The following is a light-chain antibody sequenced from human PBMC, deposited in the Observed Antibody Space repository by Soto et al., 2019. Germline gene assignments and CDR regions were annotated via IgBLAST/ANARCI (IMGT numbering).Light chain of an antibody. V-gene: IGLV2-11*01. J-gene: IGLJ2*01. CDR1: SSDVGGYNY. Sequence: QSALTQPRSVSGSPGQSVTISCTGASSDVGGYNYVSWYQQRPGNAPKVMIYDVNKRPSGVADRFSGSKSGNTASLTISWLQAEDEADYYCCSFTGTNTVVFGGGTKLTVL. CDR2: DVN. CDR3: CSFTGTNTVV.